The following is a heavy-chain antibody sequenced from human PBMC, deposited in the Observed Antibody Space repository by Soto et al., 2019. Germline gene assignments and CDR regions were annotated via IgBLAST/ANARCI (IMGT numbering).Heavy chain of an antibody. J-gene: IGHJ5*02. Sequence: QVQLQQWGAGLLKPSETLSLTCAVYGGSFSGYYWSWIRQPPGKGLEWIGEINHSGSTNYNPSLKSRVTISVDTSKNHFSLKLSSVTAADTAVYYCARVRRSSGAGTHFWFDPWGQGTLVTVSS. V-gene: IGHV4-34*01. CDR1: GGSFSGYY. CDR3: ARVRRSSGAGTHFWFDP. D-gene: IGHD6-25*01. CDR2: INHSGST.